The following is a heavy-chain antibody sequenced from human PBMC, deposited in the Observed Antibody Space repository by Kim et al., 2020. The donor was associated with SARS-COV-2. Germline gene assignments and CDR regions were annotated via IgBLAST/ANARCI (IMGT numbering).Heavy chain of an antibody. CDR3: ARELRARYFDWLSEETLDY. CDR2: INSDGSST. J-gene: IGHJ4*02. D-gene: IGHD3-9*01. Sequence: GSLRLSCAASGFTFSSYWMHWVRQAPGKGLVWVSRINSDGSSTSYADSVKGRFTISRDNAKNTLYLQMNSLRAEDTAVYHCARELRARYFDWLSEETLDYWGQGTLVTVSS. CDR1: GFTFSSYW. V-gene: IGHV3-74*01.